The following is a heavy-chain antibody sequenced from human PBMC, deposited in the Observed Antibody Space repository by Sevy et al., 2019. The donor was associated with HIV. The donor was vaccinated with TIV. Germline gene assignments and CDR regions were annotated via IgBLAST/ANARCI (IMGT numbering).Heavy chain of an antibody. J-gene: IGHJ6*02. CDR3: AEPRANYVDNYFFYSMDV. V-gene: IGHV3-30-3*01. D-gene: IGHD4-17*01. CDR2: ISYDGNNK. Sequence: GGSLRLSCAASGFAFSNYYAMYWVRQAPGKGLKCVALISYDGNNKYYADSGKGRFTISGDNFKKTLYLQMNILTAEETAFYYCAEPRANYVDNYFFYSMDVWGQGTTVTVSS. CDR1: GFAFSNYYA.